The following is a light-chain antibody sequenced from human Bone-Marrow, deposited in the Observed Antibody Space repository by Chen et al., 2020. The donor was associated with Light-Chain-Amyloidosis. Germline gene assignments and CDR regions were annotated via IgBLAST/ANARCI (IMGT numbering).Light chain of an antibody. Sequence: QSALTQPASVSGSPGQSITISCTGTSSDVGGDNHVSWYQQHPDKAPKLMIYEVTNRPSWVADRFSGSKSDNTASLTISGLHTEDEADYFCSSYTITNTLVFGSGTRVTVL. J-gene: IGLJ1*01. V-gene: IGLV2-14*01. CDR2: EVT. CDR1: SSDVGGDNH. CDR3: SSYTITNTLV.